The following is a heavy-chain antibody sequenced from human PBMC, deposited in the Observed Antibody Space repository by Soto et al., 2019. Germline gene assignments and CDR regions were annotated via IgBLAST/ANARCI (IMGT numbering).Heavy chain of an antibody. J-gene: IGHJ6*02. Sequence: GGSLRLSCAASGFTLSNYAVNWVRQAPGKGLEWVSYISSDSRYIYYGDSVKGRFTISRDNARNSVYLQMNSLRDEDTAVYYCARIKLVEFYFNDVDVDDKDVSGRGTPVTVSS. CDR1: GFTLSNYA. D-gene: IGHD3-16*01. CDR3: ARIKLVEFYFNDVDVDDKDV. CDR2: ISSDSRYI. V-gene: IGHV3-48*02.